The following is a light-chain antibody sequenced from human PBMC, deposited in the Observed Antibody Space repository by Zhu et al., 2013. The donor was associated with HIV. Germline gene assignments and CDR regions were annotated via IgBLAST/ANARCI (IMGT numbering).Light chain of an antibody. J-gene: IGLJ3*02. V-gene: IGLV1-44*01. CDR2: SNT. CDR3: EVWDDNLKRV. Sequence: QSVLTQPPSASGTPGQRVTISCSGGSSNIGTNTVNWYPQLPGTAPKLLIYSNTQRPSGVPDRFSGSKSGTSASLAISGLQSEDEADYYCEVWDDNLKRVFGGGTRLTVL. CDR1: SSNIGTNT.